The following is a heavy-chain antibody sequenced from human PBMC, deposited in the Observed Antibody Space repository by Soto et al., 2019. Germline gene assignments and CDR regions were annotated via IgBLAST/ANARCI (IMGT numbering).Heavy chain of an antibody. CDR2: INPNSGGT. V-gene: IGHV1-2*04. Sequence: ASVKVSCKASGYTFTGYYMHWVRQAPGQGLEWMGWINPNSGGTNYAQKFQGWVTMTRDTSISTAYMELSRLRSDDTAVYYCARDSRRYCIGGSCYSRSYYYYMDVWGKGTTVTVSS. CDR3: ARDSRRYCIGGSCYSRSYYYYMDV. CDR1: GYTFTGYY. D-gene: IGHD2-15*01. J-gene: IGHJ6*03.